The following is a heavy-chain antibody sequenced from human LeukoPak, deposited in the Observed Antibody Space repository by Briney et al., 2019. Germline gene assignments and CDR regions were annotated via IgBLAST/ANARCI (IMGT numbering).Heavy chain of an antibody. CDR3: AKPSSGNYPPTGY. Sequence: GGSLRLSCAASGFTFSGYPIHWVHQAPGKGLEWVAVISYDGSNKYYADSVKGRFTISRDNSKNTLYLQINSLRAEDTAVYYCAKPSSGNYPPTGYWGQGTLVTVSS. J-gene: IGHJ4*02. V-gene: IGHV3-30-3*02. CDR1: GFTFSGYP. CDR2: ISYDGSNK. D-gene: IGHD1-26*01.